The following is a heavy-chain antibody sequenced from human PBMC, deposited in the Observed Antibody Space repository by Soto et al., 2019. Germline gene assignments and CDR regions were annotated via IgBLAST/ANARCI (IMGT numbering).Heavy chain of an antibody. D-gene: IGHD3-10*02. Sequence: GGSLRLSCAASGFPFSDYYMSWIRQAPGKGLEWVSYSSNSGTFTKYADSVKGRFSISRDNAKNSLYLEINSLRGEDTAIYYCARSGDNYNVLDCWGQGTPVTVSS. V-gene: IGHV3-11*03. CDR1: GFPFSDYY. CDR3: ARSGDNYNVLDC. J-gene: IGHJ4*02. CDR2: SSNSGTFT.